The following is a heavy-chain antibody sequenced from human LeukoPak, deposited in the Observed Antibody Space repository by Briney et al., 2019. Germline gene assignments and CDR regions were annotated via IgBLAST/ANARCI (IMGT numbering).Heavy chain of an antibody. J-gene: IGHJ4*02. CDR2: IIPILGIA. D-gene: IGHD3-3*01. CDR1: GGTFSSYT. CDR3: ASETKDDFWSGYPFDY. V-gene: IGHV1-69*02. Sequence: ASVKVSCKASGGTFSSYTISWVRQAPGQGLEWMGRIIPILGIANYEQKFQGRVTLNAEKSTSTAYMELSSLRSEDTAVYYCASETKDDFWSGYPFDYWGQGTLVTVSS.